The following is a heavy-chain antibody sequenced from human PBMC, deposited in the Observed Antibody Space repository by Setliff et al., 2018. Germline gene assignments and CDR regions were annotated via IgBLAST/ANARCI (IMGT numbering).Heavy chain of an antibody. D-gene: IGHD6-19*01. J-gene: IGHJ3*02. CDR1: GYSFTSYW. Sequence: PGESLKISWKGSGYSFTSYWIGWVRQMPGKGLEWMGIIYPGDSDTRYSPSFQGQVTISADKSIRTAYLQWSSLKASDTAMYYCARQAVAGSDAFDIWGQGTMVTVSS. V-gene: IGHV5-51*01. CDR3: ARQAVAGSDAFDI. CDR2: IYPGDSDT.